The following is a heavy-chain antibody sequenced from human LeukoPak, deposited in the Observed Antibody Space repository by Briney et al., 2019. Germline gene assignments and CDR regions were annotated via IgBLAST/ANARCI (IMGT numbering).Heavy chain of an antibody. CDR1: GGSISSSSYY. J-gene: IGHJ5*02. V-gene: IGHV4-39*07. D-gene: IGHD2-15*01. Sequence: LEALSLTCTDSGGSISSSSYYWGWIHQPPGKGLEWIGRFSAGGNSNYNPSLKSRLIISAETSKYQFSLKLTSVTAADTAVYFCATDNRYCIGGYCYNWFDPWGQGTLVTVSS. CDR2: FSAGGNS. CDR3: ATDNRYCIGGYCYNWFDP.